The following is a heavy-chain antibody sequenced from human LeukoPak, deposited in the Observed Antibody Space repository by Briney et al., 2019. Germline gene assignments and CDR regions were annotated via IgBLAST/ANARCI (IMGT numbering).Heavy chain of an antibody. J-gene: IGHJ6*02. D-gene: IGHD1-26*01. CDR1: GFTVSSNY. Sequence: GGSLRLSCAASGFTVSSNYMSWVRQAPGKGLEWVSVIYSGGSTYYADSVKGRFTISRDNSENTLYLQMNSLRAEDTAVYYCASDSGSYYYYYGMDVWGQGTTVTVS. CDR3: ASDSGSYYYYYGMDV. CDR2: IYSGGST. V-gene: IGHV3-53*01.